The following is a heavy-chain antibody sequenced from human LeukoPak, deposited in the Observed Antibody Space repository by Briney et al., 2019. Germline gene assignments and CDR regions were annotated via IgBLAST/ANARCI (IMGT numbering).Heavy chain of an antibody. J-gene: IGHJ4*02. CDR1: GFTVSSNY. CDR3: ARVVPYDILTGSKMGVLDY. D-gene: IGHD3-9*01. V-gene: IGHV3-66*01. Sequence: GGSLRLSCAASGFTVSSNYVSWVRQAPGKGLEWVSVIYSGGSTYYADSVKGRFTISRDNSKNTLYLQMNSLRAEDTAVYYCARVVPYDILTGSKMGVLDYWGQGTLVTVSS. CDR2: IYSGGST.